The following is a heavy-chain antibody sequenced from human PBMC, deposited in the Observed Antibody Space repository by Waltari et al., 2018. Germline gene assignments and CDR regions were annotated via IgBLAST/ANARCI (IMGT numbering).Heavy chain of an antibody. Sequence: EVQLVESGGGSVQPGRSLRLSCVVSGLRFDDCAMHWVRQAPGKGLEWVSGISWNSDNMGYADSVKGRFTISRDNAKNSLYLQMNSLRAEDMALYYCAKQRGSYIAGPLDYWGQGTLVTVSS. J-gene: IGHJ4*02. V-gene: IGHV3-9*03. CDR3: AKQRGSYIAGPLDY. D-gene: IGHD3-10*01. CDR2: ISWNSDNM. CDR1: GLRFDDCA.